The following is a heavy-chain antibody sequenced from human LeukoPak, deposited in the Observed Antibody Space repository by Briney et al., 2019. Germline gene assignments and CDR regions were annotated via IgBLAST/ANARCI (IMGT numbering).Heavy chain of an antibody. Sequence: GSLRLPCAASGFTFSNYAMSWVRQAPGKGLEWVSSIYFSGGNTYSADSVKGRFTISRDNSRNTLYLQMNSLRAEDTAVYYCVKDQGEAIVPRRFDYWGQGTLVTVSS. CDR3: VKDQGEAIVPRRFDY. D-gene: IGHD6-6*01. J-gene: IGHJ4*02. CDR2: IYFSGGNT. V-gene: IGHV3-23*01. CDR1: GFTFSNYA.